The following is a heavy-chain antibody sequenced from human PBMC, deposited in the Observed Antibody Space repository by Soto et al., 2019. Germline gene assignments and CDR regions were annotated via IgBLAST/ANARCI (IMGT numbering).Heavy chain of an antibody. J-gene: IGHJ4*02. D-gene: IGHD3-10*01. V-gene: IGHV3-74*01. Sequence: EVQLVESGGGLVQPGGSLRLSCAASGFTLSGRSMHWVRQAPGKGLVWVSGIDNAGTDSTYADSVKGRFTSSRDNAKNMLFLQMNGLRAEDTAVYYCARGIFGSGTANDYWGQGTLVTVSS. CDR3: ARGIFGSGTANDY. CDR1: GFTLSGRS. CDR2: IDNAGTDS.